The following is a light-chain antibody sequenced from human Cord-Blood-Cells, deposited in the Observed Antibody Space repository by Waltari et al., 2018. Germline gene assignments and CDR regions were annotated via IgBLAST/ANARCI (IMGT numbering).Light chain of an antibody. J-gene: IGKJ2*01. V-gene: IGKV3-11*01. CDR3: QQRSNWPLYT. Sequence: EVVFTQSPATLSLSQGEGATLSCRASQSVSSDLAWYQQKPGQAATLLIYDASNRATGIPARFSGSGSGTDVTLTISSLEPEDFAVYYCQQRSNWPLYTFGQGTKLEIK. CDR1: QSVSSD. CDR2: DAS.